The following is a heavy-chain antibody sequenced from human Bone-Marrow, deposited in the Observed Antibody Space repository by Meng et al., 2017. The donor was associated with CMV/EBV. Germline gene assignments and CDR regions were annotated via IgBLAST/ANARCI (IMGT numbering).Heavy chain of an antibody. CDR2: ISAYNGDT. J-gene: IGHJ5*02. CDR3: ARDHIAARPDWFDP. CDR1: GYTFSTYG. V-gene: IGHV1-18*01. D-gene: IGHD6-6*01. Sequence: ASGYTFSTYGISWVRQAPGQGLEWMGWISAYNGDTNYAQKFQGRVTMTTDTSTSTAYMELRSLRSDDAAIYYCARDHIAARPDWFDPWGQGTLVTVSS.